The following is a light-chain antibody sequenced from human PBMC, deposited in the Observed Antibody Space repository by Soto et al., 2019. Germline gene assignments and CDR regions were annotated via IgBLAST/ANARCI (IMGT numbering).Light chain of an antibody. CDR2: EVS. CDR1: SSDVGGYNY. J-gene: IGLJ2*01. Sequence: QSALTQPPSASGSPGQSVTISCTGTSSDVGGYNYVSWYQQHPGKAPKLMIYEVSKRPSGVPDRFSGSKSGNTASLTVSWLQAEADADYYCSSYAGSKDWVFGGGTKLTVL. V-gene: IGLV2-8*01. CDR3: SSYAGSKDWV.